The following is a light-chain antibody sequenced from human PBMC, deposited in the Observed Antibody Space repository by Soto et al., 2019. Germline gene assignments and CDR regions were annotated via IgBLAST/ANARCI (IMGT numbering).Light chain of an antibody. J-gene: IGKJ2*01. CDR1: QSINSY. CDR3: QQSFVTPYT. V-gene: IGKV1-39*01. Sequence: DIQMTQSPSSLSASVGDRVTITCRANQSINSYLNWYQQKPGKAPKLLIYSTSNLQGGVPPGFSGSGYATDFTLTISSLQPEDFATYYYQQSFVTPYTFGQGTKVEI. CDR2: STS.